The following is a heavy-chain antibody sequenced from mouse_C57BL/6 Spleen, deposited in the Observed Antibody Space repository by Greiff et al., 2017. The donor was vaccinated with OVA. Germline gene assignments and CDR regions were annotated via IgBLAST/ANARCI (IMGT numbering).Heavy chain of an antibody. CDR1: GYTFTDYN. CDR3: ATSYGSEMDY. Sequence: DVQLQESGPELVKPGASVKMSCKASGYTFTDYNMHWVKQSHGKSLEWIGYINPNNGGTSYNQKFKGKATLTVNKSSSTAYMELRSLTSEDSAVYYCATSYGSEMDYWGQGTSVTVSS. CDR2: INPNNGGT. V-gene: IGHV1-22*01. D-gene: IGHD1-1*01. J-gene: IGHJ4*01.